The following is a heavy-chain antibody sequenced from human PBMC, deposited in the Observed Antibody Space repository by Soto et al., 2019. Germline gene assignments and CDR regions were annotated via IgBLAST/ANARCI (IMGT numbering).Heavy chain of an antibody. D-gene: IGHD3-22*01. CDR1: GYTFTSYA. Sequence: ASVTVSCKASGYTFTSYAMHWVRQAPGQRLEWMGWINAGNGNTKYSQKFQGRVTITRDTSASTAYMELSSLRSEDTAVYYCARARGYYDSSGYSRYWYFDLWGRGTLVTVSS. CDR3: ARARGYYDSSGYSRYWYFDL. J-gene: IGHJ2*01. V-gene: IGHV1-3*01. CDR2: INAGNGNT.